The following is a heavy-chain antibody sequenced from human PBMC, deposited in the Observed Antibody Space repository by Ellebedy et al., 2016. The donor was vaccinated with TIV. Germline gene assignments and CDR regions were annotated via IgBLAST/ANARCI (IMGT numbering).Heavy chain of an antibody. J-gene: IGHJ6*03. Sequence: GGSLRLSXAASGFTFSSYAMHWVRQAPGKGLEWVAVISYDGSNKYYADSVKGRFTISRDNSKNTLYLQMNSLRAEDTALYYCARGYWGATAGYHYCMDVWGKGTTVTVSS. CDR1: GFTFSSYA. CDR3: ARGYWGATAGYHYCMDV. V-gene: IGHV3-30-3*01. CDR2: ISYDGSNK. D-gene: IGHD1-26*01.